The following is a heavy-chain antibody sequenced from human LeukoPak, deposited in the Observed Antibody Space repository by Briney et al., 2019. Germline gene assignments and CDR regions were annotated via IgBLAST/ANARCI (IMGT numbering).Heavy chain of an antibody. V-gene: IGHV3-11*01. J-gene: IGHJ3*02. CDR2: ISSSGSTI. CDR1: GFTFSDYY. D-gene: IGHD5-18*01. Sequence: GGSLRLSCTASGFTFSDYYMSWIRQAPGKGLEWVSYISSSGSTIFYADSVEGRFTIPRDNAKNSLYLEMNSLRAEDTAIYYCAGAGIQLRFNDAFDIWGQGTMVTVSS. CDR3: AGAGIQLRFNDAFDI.